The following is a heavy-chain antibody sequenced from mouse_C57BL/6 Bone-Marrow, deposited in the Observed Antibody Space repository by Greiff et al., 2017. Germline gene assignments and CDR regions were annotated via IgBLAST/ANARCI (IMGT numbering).Heavy chain of an antibody. V-gene: IGHV1-52*01. D-gene: IGHD1-1*01. J-gene: IGHJ4*01. CDR1: GYTFTSYW. CDR2: IDPSDSET. Sequence: QVQLKQPGAELVRPGSSVKLSCKASGYTFTSYWMHWVKQRPIQGLEWIGNIDPSDSETHYNQKFKDKATLTVDKSSSTAYMQLSSLTSEDSAVYYCARGTVVTYYYAMDYWGQGTSVTVSS. CDR3: ARGTVVTYYYAMDY.